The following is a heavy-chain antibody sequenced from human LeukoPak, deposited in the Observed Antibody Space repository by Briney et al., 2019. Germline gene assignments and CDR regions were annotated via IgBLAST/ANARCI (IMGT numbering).Heavy chain of an antibody. D-gene: IGHD4-17*01. CDR3: ARGTGLGGDYVSN. J-gene: IGHJ4*02. CDR1: GYTFITYY. Sequence: GASVKVSCKASGYTFITYYMHWVRQAPGQGFEWMGVINPSGGTTSYAQKFQARVTMTRDTSTSTVYMELSSLRSEDTAVYYCARGTGLGGDYVSNWGQGTLVTVSS. V-gene: IGHV1-46*01. CDR2: INPSGGTT.